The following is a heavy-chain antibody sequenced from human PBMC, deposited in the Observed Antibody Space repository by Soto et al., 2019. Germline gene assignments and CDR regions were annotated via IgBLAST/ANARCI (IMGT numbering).Heavy chain of an antibody. D-gene: IGHD5-12*01. CDR1: GFTFSSYS. J-gene: IGHJ4*02. CDR2: ISSSSSTI. Sequence: WGSLRLSCAASGFTFSSYSMNWDRQAPGKGLEWVSYISSSSSTIYYADSVKGRFTISRDNAKNSLYLQMNSLRAEDTAVYYCARDPREYSGYEPRWGTSDFDYWGQGTLVTVSS. CDR3: ARDPREYSGYEPRWGTSDFDY. V-gene: IGHV3-48*01.